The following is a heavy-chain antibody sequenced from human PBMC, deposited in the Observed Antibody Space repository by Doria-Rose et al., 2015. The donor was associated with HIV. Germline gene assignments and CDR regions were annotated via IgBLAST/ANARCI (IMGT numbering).Heavy chain of an antibody. CDR3: ARRLVRDAFDI. CDR2: INHGGST. Sequence: SGYYWSWIRQPPRRGLEWIGEINHGGSTNYNPSLRSRVSISVDTSKNQVSLKMRSVTAADTAVYFCARRLVRDAFDIWGQGTMVTVSS. J-gene: IGHJ3*02. CDR1: SGYY. V-gene: IGHV4-34*01.